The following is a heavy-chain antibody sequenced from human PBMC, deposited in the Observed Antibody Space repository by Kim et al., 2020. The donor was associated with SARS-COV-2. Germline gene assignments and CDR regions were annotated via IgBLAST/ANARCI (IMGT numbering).Heavy chain of an antibody. V-gene: IGHV4-4*09. CDR3: AGAPQQLVYDY. D-gene: IGHD6-13*01. CDR2: T. Sequence: TNYYRSPKSRVTISVDTSKNQFSRKLNSVTAADTAVYYCAGAPQQLVYDYWGQGTLVTVSS. J-gene: IGHJ4*02.